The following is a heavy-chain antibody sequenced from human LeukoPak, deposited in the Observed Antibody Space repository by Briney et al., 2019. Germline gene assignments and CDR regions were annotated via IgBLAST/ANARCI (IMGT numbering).Heavy chain of an antibody. CDR2: INRDGSSA. D-gene: IGHD3-22*01. Sequence: GGSLRLSCAASGFTLSGFWMHWIRQAPGKGLMWLSRINRDGSSADYADSVKGRFTISRDNARSTLDLQMNSPRVEDTAVYYCARVDSNGWALEYWGRGTLVTVSS. CDR1: GFTLSGFW. V-gene: IGHV3-74*01. CDR3: ARVDSNGWALEY. J-gene: IGHJ4*02.